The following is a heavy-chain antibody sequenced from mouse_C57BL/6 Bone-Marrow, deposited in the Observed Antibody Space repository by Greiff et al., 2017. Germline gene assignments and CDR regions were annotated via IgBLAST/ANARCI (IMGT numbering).Heavy chain of an antibody. J-gene: IGHJ3*01. V-gene: IGHV1-61*01. CDR1: GYTFTSYW. D-gene: IGHD3-2*02. Sequence: QVQLQQPGAELVRPGSSVKLSCKASGYTFTSYWMDWVKQRPGQGLEGIGNIYPSDSETHYNQKFKDKATLTVDKSSSTAYMQLSSLTSEDSAVYYCARYGKATGAWFAYWGQGTLVTVSA. CDR2: IYPSDSET. CDR3: ARYGKATGAWFAY.